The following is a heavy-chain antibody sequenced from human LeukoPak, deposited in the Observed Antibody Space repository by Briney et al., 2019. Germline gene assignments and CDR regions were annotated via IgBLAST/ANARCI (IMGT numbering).Heavy chain of an antibody. CDR2: IYYSGST. Sequence: SETLSLTCTASGGSISSYYWSWIRQPPGKGLEWIGYIYYSGSTNYNPSLKSRVTISVDTSTNQFSLKLSSVTAADTAVYYCARHGPRLVPFDYWGQGSLVTVSS. D-gene: IGHD6-6*01. V-gene: IGHV4-59*08. CDR1: GGSISSYY. J-gene: IGHJ4*02. CDR3: ARHGPRLVPFDY.